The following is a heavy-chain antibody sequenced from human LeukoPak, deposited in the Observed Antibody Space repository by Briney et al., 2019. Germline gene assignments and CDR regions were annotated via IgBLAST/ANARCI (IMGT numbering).Heavy chain of an antibody. CDR1: GGSISSSSYY. J-gene: IGHJ4*02. Sequence: PSETLSLTCTVSGGSISSSSYYWGWIRQPPGKGLEWIGSIYYNGSTYYNPSLKSRVTISVDTSKNQFSLKLSSVTAADTAVYYCAREGPAVAGPPPYYFDYWGQGTLVTVSS. D-gene: IGHD6-19*01. CDR2: IYYNGST. V-gene: IGHV4-39*07. CDR3: AREGPAVAGPPPYYFDY.